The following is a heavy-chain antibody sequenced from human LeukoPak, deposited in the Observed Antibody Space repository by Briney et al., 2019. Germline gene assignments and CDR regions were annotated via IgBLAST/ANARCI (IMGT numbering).Heavy chain of an antibody. D-gene: IGHD5-18*01. CDR2: IRTKAYGGTR. J-gene: IGHJ4*02. CDR1: GFTFGDYA. CDR3: TRVDTTMIQYYLDY. Sequence: PGGSLRLSCTASGFTFGDYAKSWVRQAPGKGLQWVGFIRTKAYGGTREYAASVKGRFTISRDDSKSLAYLQMNSLKTEDTAVYFCTRVDTTMIQYYLDYWGQGTLVTVSS. V-gene: IGHV3-49*04.